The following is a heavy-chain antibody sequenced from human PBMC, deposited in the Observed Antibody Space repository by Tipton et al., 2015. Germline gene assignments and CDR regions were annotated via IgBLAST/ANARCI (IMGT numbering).Heavy chain of an antibody. V-gene: IGHV4-59*01. CDR2: IQYSGST. CDR3: ARARGRHGGLFDS. J-gene: IGHJ4*02. Sequence: TLSLTCSVSSDSISKYYWSWIRQPPGKELEWIGYIQYSGSTNYNPSLKSRVTISVDTSKTQFSLKMSSVTASDTAVYYCARARGRHGGLFDSWGQGILVTASS. CDR1: SDSISKYY. D-gene: IGHD4-23*01.